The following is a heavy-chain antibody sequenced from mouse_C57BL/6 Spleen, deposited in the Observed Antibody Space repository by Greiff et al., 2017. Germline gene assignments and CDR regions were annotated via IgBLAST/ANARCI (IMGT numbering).Heavy chain of an antibody. D-gene: IGHD3-3*01. CDR2: ISDGGSYT. J-gene: IGHJ1*03. V-gene: IGHV5-4*03. CDR3: AIAEGQGWYFDV. CDR1: GFTFSSYA. Sequence: DVKLVESGGGLVKPGGSLKLSCAASGFTFSSYAMSWVRQTPEKRLEWVATISDGGSYTYYPDNVKGRFTISRDNAKNNLYLQMSHLKSEDTAMYYGAIAEGQGWYFDVWGTGTTVTVSS.